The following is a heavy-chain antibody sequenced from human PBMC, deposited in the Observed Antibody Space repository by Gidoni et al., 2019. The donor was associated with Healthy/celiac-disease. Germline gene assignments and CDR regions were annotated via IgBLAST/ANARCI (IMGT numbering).Heavy chain of an antibody. V-gene: IGHV1-46*03. D-gene: IGHD3-16*01. CDR1: GYTFTSYY. CDR2: INPSGGST. CDR3: ASESLDYGMDV. Sequence: VQLVQSGAEEKKPGASVKVACKASGYTFTSYYMHWVRQAPGQGLEWMGIINPSGGSTSYAQKLQGRVTMTRDTSTSTVYMELSSLRSEDTAVYYCASESLDYGMDVWGQGTTVPVSS. J-gene: IGHJ6*02.